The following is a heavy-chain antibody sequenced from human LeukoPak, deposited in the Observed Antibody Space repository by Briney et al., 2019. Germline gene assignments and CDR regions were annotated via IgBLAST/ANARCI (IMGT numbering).Heavy chain of an antibody. D-gene: IGHD1-14*01. Sequence: GGSLRLSCAASGFTVITNDMTWVRQAPGKGLEWVSVLYSDGNTKYADSVQGRFTISGDNSKNTPYLEMNSLSPDDTAVYYCARGVEPLAANTLAYWGQGTLVTVSS. CDR2: LYSDGNT. J-gene: IGHJ4*02. V-gene: IGHV3-53*01. CDR3: ARGVEPLAANTLAY. CDR1: GFTVITND.